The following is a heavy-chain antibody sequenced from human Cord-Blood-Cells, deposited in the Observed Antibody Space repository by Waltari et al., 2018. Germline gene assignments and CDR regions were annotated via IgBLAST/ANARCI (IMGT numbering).Heavy chain of an antibody. CDR3: ATNPPIYWYFDL. CDR1: GGTFSSHA. V-gene: IGHV1-69*12. Sequence: QVQLVQSGAEVKKPGSSVKVSCKASGGTFSSHAIRWVRQAPGQGLEWMGGIIPIFGTANYAQKFQGRVTITADESTSTAYMELSSLRSEDTAVYYCATNPPIYWYFDLWGRGTLVTVSS. J-gene: IGHJ2*01. CDR2: IIPIFGTA.